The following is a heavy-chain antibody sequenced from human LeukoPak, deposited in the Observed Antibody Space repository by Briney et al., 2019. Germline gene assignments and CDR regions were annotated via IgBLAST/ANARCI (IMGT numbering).Heavy chain of an antibody. J-gene: IGHJ4*02. V-gene: IGHV1-69*04. CDR2: IIPILGIA. Sequence: SVKVSCKASGGTFSSYAISWVRQAPGQGLEWMGRIIPILGIANYAQKFQGRVTITADKSTSTAYMELSSLRSEDTAVYYCARETTSERRMCSSSWYDWTFDYWGQGTLVTVSS. CDR1: GGTFSSYA. D-gene: IGHD6-13*01. CDR3: ARETTSERRMCSSSWYDWTFDY.